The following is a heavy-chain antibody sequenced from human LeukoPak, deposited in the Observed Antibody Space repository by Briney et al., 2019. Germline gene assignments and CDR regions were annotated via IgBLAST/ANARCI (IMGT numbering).Heavy chain of an antibody. D-gene: IGHD2-15*01. V-gene: IGHV3-21*01. CDR1: GFTFSSYS. J-gene: IGHJ5*02. Sequence: PGGSLRLSCAASGFTFSSYSMNWVSQAPGKGLEWVSSISSSGTYIYYADSVKGRFTISRDNAKNSLYLQMNSLRAEDTAVYYCASRYCSGGSCYPFDPWGQGTLVTVSS. CDR3: ASRYCSGGSCYPFDP. CDR2: ISSSGTYI.